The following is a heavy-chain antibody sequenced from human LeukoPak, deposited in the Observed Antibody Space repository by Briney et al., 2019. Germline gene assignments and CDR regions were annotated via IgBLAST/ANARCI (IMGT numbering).Heavy chain of an antibody. CDR3: ARDGRDISPNWFDP. V-gene: IGHV4-39*07. D-gene: IGHD3-9*01. CDR2: IYYSGST. CDR1: GGSISSGGYY. Sequence: PSETLSLTCTVSGGSISSGGYYWSWIRQHPGKGLEWIGSIYYSGSTYYNPSLKSRVTISVDTSKNQFSLKLSSVTAADTAVYYCARDGRDISPNWFDPWGQGTLVTVSS. J-gene: IGHJ5*02.